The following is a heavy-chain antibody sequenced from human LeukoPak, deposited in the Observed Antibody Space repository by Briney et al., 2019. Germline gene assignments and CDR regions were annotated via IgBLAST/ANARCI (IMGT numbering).Heavy chain of an antibody. Sequence: GGSLRLSCAASGFTFSSYAMHWVRQAPGKGLEWVAVISYDGNNKYYADSVKGRFTISRDNSKNTLYLQMNSLRAEDTAVYYCAKDRGSSSFYFDYWGQGTLVTVSS. J-gene: IGHJ4*02. D-gene: IGHD6-6*01. V-gene: IGHV3-30-3*01. CDR1: GFTFSSYA. CDR3: AKDRGSSSFYFDY. CDR2: ISYDGNNK.